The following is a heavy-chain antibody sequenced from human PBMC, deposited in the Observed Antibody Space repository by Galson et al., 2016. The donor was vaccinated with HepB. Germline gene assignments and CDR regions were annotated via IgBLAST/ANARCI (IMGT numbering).Heavy chain of an antibody. CDR2: INHSGST. Sequence: ETLSLTCAVCGGSFSGYYWSWIRQPPGKGLEWIGEINHSGSTNYNPSLKSRVTISVDTSKNQFSLKLSSVTAADTAVYYCARGDNPDYGDYASAYYYMDVWGKGTTVTVSS. V-gene: IGHV4-34*01. CDR1: GGSFSGYY. CDR3: ARGDNPDYGDYASAYYYMDV. J-gene: IGHJ6*03. D-gene: IGHD4-17*01.